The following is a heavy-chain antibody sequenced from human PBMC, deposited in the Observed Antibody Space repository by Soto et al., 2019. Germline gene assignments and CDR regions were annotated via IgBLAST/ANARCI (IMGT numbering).Heavy chain of an antibody. Sequence: QVQLQESGPGLVKPSQTLSLTCTVSGGSISSGGYYWSWIRQHPGKGLEWIGYINYSGSTYYNPSLTSRVTISVDTSKNQFSLKVSAVAAADTAVYYCASGGDYVRLRETHSCDYWGQGTLVTVSS. CDR3: ASGGDYVRLRETHSCDY. V-gene: IGHV4-31*03. D-gene: IGHD3-16*01. J-gene: IGHJ4*02. CDR1: GGSISSGGYY. CDR2: INYSGST.